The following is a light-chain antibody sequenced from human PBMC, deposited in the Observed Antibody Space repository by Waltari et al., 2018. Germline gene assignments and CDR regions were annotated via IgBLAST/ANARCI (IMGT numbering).Light chain of an antibody. CDR1: QSVTNY. V-gene: IGKV3-11*01. Sequence: IVFPQPPLILSLPPGVTATLSCRASQSVTNYLAWYQPRPGQAARLLIYHASNRATGIPARFSGSGAGTDFTLTINSLEPEDFAVYYCQQRGTWPNITFGQGTRLESK. CDR2: HAS. CDR3: QQRGTWPNIT. J-gene: IGKJ5*01.